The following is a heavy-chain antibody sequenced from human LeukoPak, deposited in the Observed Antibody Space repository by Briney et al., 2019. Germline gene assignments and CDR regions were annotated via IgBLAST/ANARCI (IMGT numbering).Heavy chain of an antibody. D-gene: IGHD6-13*01. CDR3: ATGASGSWDF. CDR1: GFTFSRSW. CDR2: ISPDGSTK. Sequence: GGSLRLSCAASGFTFSRSWMRWVRQPPGKGLEWVANISPDGSTKYHMDSVKGRFTISRDNAKDSLYLEMSRLRDDDTAMYYCATGASGSWDFGGQGTLVTVSS. J-gene: IGHJ4*02. V-gene: IGHV3-7*03.